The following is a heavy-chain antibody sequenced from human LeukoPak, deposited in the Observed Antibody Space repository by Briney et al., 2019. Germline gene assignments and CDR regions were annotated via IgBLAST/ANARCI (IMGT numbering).Heavy chain of an antibody. J-gene: IGHJ4*02. Sequence: SETLSLTCIVSGGSISSYYWSWIRQPAGKGLEWIGRIYTSGSTNYNPSLKSRVTMSVDTSKNQFSLKLSSVTAADTAVYYCARGSLVGATRFFDYWGQGTLVTVSS. CDR3: ARGSLVGATRFFDY. CDR2: IYTSGST. D-gene: IGHD1-26*01. CDR1: GGSISSYY. V-gene: IGHV4-4*07.